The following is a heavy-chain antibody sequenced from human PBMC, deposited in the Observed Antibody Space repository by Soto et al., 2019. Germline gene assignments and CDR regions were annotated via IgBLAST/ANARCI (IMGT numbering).Heavy chain of an antibody. CDR2: INTDGSGT. CDR3: SKVHSSGSASLDY. Sequence: PGGSLRLSCAASGFPFRSYWMHWVRQAPGKGLVWVSHINTDGSGTCYADSARGRFTISRDNAKNSLYLQMDSLRVEATGVYYCSKVHSSGSASLDYWGQGTMVTVSS. J-gene: IGHJ4*02. CDR1: GFPFRSYW. V-gene: IGHV3-74*01. D-gene: IGHD6-19*01.